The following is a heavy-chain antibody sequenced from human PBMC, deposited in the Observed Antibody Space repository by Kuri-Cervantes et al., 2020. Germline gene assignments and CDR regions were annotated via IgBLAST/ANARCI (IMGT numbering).Heavy chain of an antibody. J-gene: IGHJ4*02. CDR1: GFSFGDY. D-gene: IGHD3-10*01. CDR3: ARVRRGVYY. CDR2: ISSSGRAI. V-gene: IGHV3-11*04. Sequence: LSLTCAASGFSFGDYMSWIRQAPGKGLEWVSYISSSGRAIHYADSVKGRFTISRDNAKNSLYLQMNSLRAEDTAVYYCARVRRGVYYWGQGTLVTVSS.